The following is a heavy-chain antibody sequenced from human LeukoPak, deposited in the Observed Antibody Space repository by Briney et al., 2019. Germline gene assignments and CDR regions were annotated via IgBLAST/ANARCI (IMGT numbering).Heavy chain of an antibody. CDR1: GFTFSSYA. V-gene: IGHV3-23*01. Sequence: PGGSLRLSCAASGFTFSSYAMSWVRQAPGKGLEWVSAISGSGGSTYYADSVKGRFTISRDNSKNTLYLQMNSLRAEDTAVYYCAKNGYPHYRIIGHFDYWGQGTLVTVSS. CDR3: AKNGYPHYRIIGHFDY. J-gene: IGHJ4*02. D-gene: IGHD3-22*01. CDR2: ISGSGGST.